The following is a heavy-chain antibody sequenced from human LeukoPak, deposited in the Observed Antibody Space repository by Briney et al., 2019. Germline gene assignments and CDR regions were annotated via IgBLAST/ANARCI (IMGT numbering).Heavy chain of an antibody. V-gene: IGHV3-48*03. CDR1: GFTFSSYE. CDR2: SSSSGRTI. Sequence: PGGSLRLSCAASGFTFSSYEMNWVRQAPGKGLEWVSYSSSSGRTIYYADSVKGRFTVSRDNAKNSLYLQMNSLRAEDTAVYYCARVLRYCSGGNCYSGGLGYMDVWGKGTTVTISS. CDR3: ARVLRYCSGGNCYSGGLGYMDV. J-gene: IGHJ6*03. D-gene: IGHD2-15*01.